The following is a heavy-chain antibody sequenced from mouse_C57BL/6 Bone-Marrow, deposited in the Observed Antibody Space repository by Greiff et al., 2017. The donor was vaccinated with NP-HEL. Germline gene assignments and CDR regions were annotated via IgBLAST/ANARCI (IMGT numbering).Heavy chain of an antibody. CDR1: GYTFTSYG. CDR3: AYGYSNYVGAMDY. V-gene: IGHV1-81*01. D-gene: IGHD2-5*01. Sequence: VKLQESGAELARPGASVKLSCKASGYTFTSYGISWVKQRTGQGLEWIGEIYPRSGNTYYIEKFKGKATLTADKSSSTAYMELRSLTSEDSAVYVCAYGYSNYVGAMDYWGQGTSVTVSS. CDR2: IYPRSGNT. J-gene: IGHJ4*01.